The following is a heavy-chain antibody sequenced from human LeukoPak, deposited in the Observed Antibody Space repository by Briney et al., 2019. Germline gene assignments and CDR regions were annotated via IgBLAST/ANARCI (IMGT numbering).Heavy chain of an antibody. CDR3: ARGGYCSGGSCYFDY. CDR1: GASISSGGYY. CDR2: IYHSGST. J-gene: IGHJ4*02. V-gene: IGHV4-30-2*05. D-gene: IGHD2-15*01. Sequence: SETLSLTCTVSGASISSGGYYWGWIRQPPGKGLEWIGYIYHSGSTYYNPSLKSRVTISVDTSKNQFSLKLSSVTAADTAVYYCARGGYCSGGSCYFDYWGQGTLVTVSS.